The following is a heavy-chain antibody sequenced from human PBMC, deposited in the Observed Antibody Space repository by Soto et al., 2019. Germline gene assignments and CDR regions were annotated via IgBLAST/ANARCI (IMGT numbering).Heavy chain of an antibody. CDR3: ARGPYYYDSSGSSGDFDY. J-gene: IGHJ4*02. V-gene: IGHV1-2*04. CDR2: INPNSGGT. D-gene: IGHD3-22*01. Sequence: GASVKVSCKTSGYTFTGYYMHWVRQAPGQGLEWMGWINPNSGGTNYAQKFQGWVTMTSDTSISTAYMELSRLRSDDTAVYYCARGPYYYDSSGSSGDFDYWGQGTLVTVSS. CDR1: GYTFTGYY.